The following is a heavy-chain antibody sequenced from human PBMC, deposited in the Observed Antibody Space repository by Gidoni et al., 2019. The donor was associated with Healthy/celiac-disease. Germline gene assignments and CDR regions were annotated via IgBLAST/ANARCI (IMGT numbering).Heavy chain of an antibody. J-gene: IGHJ4*02. CDR3: ARTLSRKYCSGGSCYSDY. CDR2: ISYDGSNK. Sequence: QVQLVESGGGVVQPGRSQRLSCAASGFPFSSYAMHWVRQAPGKGLEWVAVISYDGSNKYYADSVKGRFTISRDNSKNTLYLQMNSLRAEDTAVYYCARTLSRKYCSGGSCYSDYWGQGTLVTVSS. D-gene: IGHD2-15*01. CDR1: GFPFSSYA. V-gene: IGHV3-30-3*01.